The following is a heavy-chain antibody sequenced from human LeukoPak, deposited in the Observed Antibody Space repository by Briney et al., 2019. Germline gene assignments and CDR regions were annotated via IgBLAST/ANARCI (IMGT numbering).Heavy chain of an antibody. Sequence: PSETLSLTCSVSGSPISSSPYYWGWIRQSPGKGLEWIGNIYYSGSTHYNPSLKSRLTISVDTSKNLFSLKLTSVTAADTAIYYCARQWYSSGWYGDWGQGILVTVSS. CDR1: GSPISSSPYY. CDR3: ARQWYSSGWYGD. D-gene: IGHD6-19*01. J-gene: IGHJ4*02. CDR2: IYYSGST. V-gene: IGHV4-39*01.